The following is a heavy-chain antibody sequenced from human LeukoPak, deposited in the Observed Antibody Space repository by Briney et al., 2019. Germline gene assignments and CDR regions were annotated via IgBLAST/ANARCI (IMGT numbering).Heavy chain of an antibody. CDR2: INHSGST. CDR1: GGSFSGYY. CDR3: ARGMLRGRKAGYCSGGSCYSFADY. J-gene: IGHJ4*02. Sequence: TSETLSLTCAVYGGSFSGYYWSWIRQPPGKGLEWIGEINHSGSTNYNPSLESRVTISVDTSKNQFSLKLSSVTAADTAVYYCARGMLRGRKAGYCSGGSCYSFADYWGQGTLVTVSS. V-gene: IGHV4-34*01. D-gene: IGHD2-15*01.